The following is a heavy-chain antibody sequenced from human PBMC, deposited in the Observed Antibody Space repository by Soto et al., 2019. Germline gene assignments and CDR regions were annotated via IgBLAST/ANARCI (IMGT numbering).Heavy chain of an antibody. V-gene: IGHV3-30*03. CDR3: ARGNLSFDFDS. J-gene: IGHJ4*02. Sequence: QIQLVESGGDVVQPGRSLRHSCAASGFNFGFFGMHWVRQAPGKGLEWVAFISGDGINTHYADSVRGRFTLSRDYSKKTMYLQMDTLREDDTALYYCARGNLSFDFDSWGQGTLVTVSS. CDR1: GFNFGFFG. CDR2: ISGDGINT. D-gene: IGHD3-10*01.